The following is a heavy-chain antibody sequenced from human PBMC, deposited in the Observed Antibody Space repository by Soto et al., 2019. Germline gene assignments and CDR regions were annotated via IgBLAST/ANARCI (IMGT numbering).Heavy chain of an antibody. J-gene: IGHJ4*02. V-gene: IGHV3-30*18. CDR3: AKETYSGPLDY. CDR1: GFTFISYG. CDR2: ISYDGSNK. Sequence: GGSLRLSCAASGFTFISYGMHWVRQAPCKGLEWVAVISYDGSNKYYADSVKGRFTISRDNSKNTLYLQMNSLRAEDTAVYYCAKETYSGPLDYWGQGTLVTVSS. D-gene: IGHD2-15*01.